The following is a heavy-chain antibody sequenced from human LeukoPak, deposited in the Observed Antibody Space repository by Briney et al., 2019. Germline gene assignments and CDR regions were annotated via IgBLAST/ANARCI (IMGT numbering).Heavy chain of an antibody. J-gene: IGHJ4*02. CDR3: AKYGSGYYYFDY. Sequence: GGSLRLSCAASGFTFSNYGMSWVRQAPGKGLEWVSAITGSGGNTYYADSVRGRFTISRDNSKNTLYVQMNSLRVEDTAVYYCAKYGSGYYYFDYWGQGTLVTVSS. D-gene: IGHD3-22*01. CDR2: ITGSGGNT. CDR1: GFTFSNYG. V-gene: IGHV3-23*01.